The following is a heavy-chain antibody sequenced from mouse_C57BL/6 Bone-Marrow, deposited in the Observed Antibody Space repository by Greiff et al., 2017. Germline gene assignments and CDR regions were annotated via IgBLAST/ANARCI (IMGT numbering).Heavy chain of an antibody. CDR2: IYPRSGNT. V-gene: IGHV1-81*01. CDR3: ARDHYYGSSLYYFDY. Sequence: VQLQQSGAELARPGASVQLSCKASGYTFTSYGISWVKLRTGQGLEWIGEIYPRSGNTYYNEKFKGKATLTADKSSSTAYMELRSLTSEDSAVYFCARDHYYGSSLYYFDYWGQGTTLTVSS. CDR1: GYTFTSYG. D-gene: IGHD1-1*01. J-gene: IGHJ2*01.